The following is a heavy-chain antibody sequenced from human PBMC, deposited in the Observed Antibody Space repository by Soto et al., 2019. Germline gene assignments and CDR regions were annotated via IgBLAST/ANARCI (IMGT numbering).Heavy chain of an antibody. CDR3: ARGPGSSWYFDY. V-gene: IGHV4-34*01. D-gene: IGHD6-13*01. CDR1: GGSFSGYY. CDR2: INHSGST. J-gene: IGHJ4*02. Sequence: SETLSLTCAVYGGSFSGYYWSWIRQPPGKGLEWMGEINHSGSTNYNPSLERRVTISLDTSKNQLSQKLSFVTAADTAVYYCARGPGSSWYFDYWGQGTLVTVSS.